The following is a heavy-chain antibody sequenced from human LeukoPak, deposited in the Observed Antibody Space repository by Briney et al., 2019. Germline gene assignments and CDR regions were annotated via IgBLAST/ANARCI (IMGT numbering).Heavy chain of an antibody. V-gene: IGHV3-30*18. J-gene: IGHJ4*02. D-gene: IGHD6-19*01. CDR3: AKDEPGISATRPDY. Sequence: PGGSLTLSCAPSAFAFSLFGMHWVRQAPDNGLEWVELTSYDGSNKWYADSVEGRFTTSRDNSKNTLYLQMSSLRAEDTAVYYCAKDEPGISATRPDYWGQGTLVSVSS. CDR1: AFAFSLFG. CDR2: TSYDGSNK.